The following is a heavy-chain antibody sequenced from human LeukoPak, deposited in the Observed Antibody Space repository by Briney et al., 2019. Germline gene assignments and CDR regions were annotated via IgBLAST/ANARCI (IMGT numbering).Heavy chain of an antibody. V-gene: IGHV4-59*08. CDR3: ARQSLGVGATYFDY. J-gene: IGHJ4*02. CDR2: IYYSGST. CDR1: GGSISSYY. D-gene: IGHD1-26*01. Sequence: SETLSLTCTVSGGSISSYYWSWIRQPPGKGLEWIGYIYYSGSTNYNPSLKSRVTISVDTSKDQFSLKLSSVTAADTAVYYCARQSLGVGATYFDYWGQGTLVTVSS.